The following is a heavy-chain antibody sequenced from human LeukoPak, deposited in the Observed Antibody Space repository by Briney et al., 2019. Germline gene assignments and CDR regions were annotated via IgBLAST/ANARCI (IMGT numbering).Heavy chain of an antibody. CDR3: ARGRSWYGDSYFDY. CDR2: INHSGST. D-gene: IGHD4-17*01. Sequence: SETLSLTCAVYGGSFSGHYWSWIRQPPGKGLEWIGEINHSGSTNYNPSLKSRVSISVDTSKNQFSLKLSSVTAADTAVYYCARGRSWYGDSYFDYWGQGTLVTVSS. CDR1: GGSFSGHY. V-gene: IGHV4-34*01. J-gene: IGHJ4*02.